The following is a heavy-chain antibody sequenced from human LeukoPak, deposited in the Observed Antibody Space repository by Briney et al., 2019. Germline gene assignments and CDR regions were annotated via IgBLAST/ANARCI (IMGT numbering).Heavy chain of an antibody. CDR1: GGSISSYY. V-gene: IGHV4-59*08. Sequence: SETLSLTCTVSGGSISSYYWSWIRQPPGKGLEWIGYIYYSGSTNYNPSLKSRVTISVDTSKNQFSLKLSSVTAADTAVYYCARQFRGGFGYSYGPFDYWGQGTLVTVSS. CDR3: ARQFRGGFGYSYGPFDY. J-gene: IGHJ4*02. CDR2: IYYSGST. D-gene: IGHD5-18*01.